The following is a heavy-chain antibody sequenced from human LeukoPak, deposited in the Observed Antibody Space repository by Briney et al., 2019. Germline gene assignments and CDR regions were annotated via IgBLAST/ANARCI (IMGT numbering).Heavy chain of an antibody. D-gene: IGHD2/OR15-2a*01. CDR1: GFTFSSYG. Sequence: GGSLRLSCAASGFTFSSYGMSWVRQAPGKGLEWVSAISGSGGSTYYADSVKGRFTISRDNSKNTLYLQMNSLRAEDTAVYYCAKGVLRHRTPYYFDYWGQGTLVTVSS. V-gene: IGHV3-23*01. CDR2: ISGSGGST. CDR3: AKGVLRHRTPYYFDY. J-gene: IGHJ4*02.